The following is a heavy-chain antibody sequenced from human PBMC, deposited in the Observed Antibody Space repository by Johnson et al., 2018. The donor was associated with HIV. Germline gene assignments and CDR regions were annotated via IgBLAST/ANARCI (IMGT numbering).Heavy chain of an antibody. J-gene: IGHJ3*02. CDR2: IKQDGNEK. CDR1: GFTFSSYW. D-gene: IGHD6-19*01. Sequence: VQLVESGGALIQPGGSLRLSCAASGFTFSSYWMTWVRQAPGKGLEWVANIKQDGNEKYYADSVKGRFTISRDNSKNTLYLQMNSLRAEDTAVYYCAREGGAVASRGFDIWGQGTMVTVSS. CDR3: AREGGAVASRGFDI. V-gene: IGHV3-7*01.